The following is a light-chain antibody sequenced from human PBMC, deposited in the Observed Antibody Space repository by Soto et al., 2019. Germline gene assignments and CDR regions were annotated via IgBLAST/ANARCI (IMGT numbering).Light chain of an antibody. CDR2: AAS. CDR1: QSISSPY. V-gene: IGKV3-20*01. Sequence: SVLTQSPGTLSLSPGEGATLSCRTSQSISSPYLAWYQQTPGQAPRLLIYAASRRATGIPDRFSGSGSGTDFTLTISRLEPEDFAVYYCQQYFGSLYTFGQGAKLEIK. J-gene: IGKJ2*01. CDR3: QQYFGSLYT.